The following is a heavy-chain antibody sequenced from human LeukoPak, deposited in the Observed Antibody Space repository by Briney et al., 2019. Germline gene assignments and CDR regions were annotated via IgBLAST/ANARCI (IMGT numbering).Heavy chain of an antibody. CDR3: AKVGGQEIYKYYACV. CDR1: GFNFNRYP. CDR2: IVANGTTT. Sequence: GGSLRLSCAASGFNFNRYPMSWVGQAPGKGRVWGSGIVANGTTTYHANSAKGCLTITRDNSKNTLYLQMHSRRADDTAVYYCAKVGGQEIYKYYACVWGKGTTVAVSS. J-gene: IGHJ6*04. V-gene: IGHV3-23*01. D-gene: IGHD3-3*01.